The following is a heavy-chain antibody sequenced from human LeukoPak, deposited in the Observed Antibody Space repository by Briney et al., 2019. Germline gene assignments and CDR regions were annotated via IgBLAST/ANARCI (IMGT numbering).Heavy chain of an antibody. CDR2: ISYDGRNK. CDR3: ARVSSSSSWYTDLDY. CDR1: GFTFSSYA. J-gene: IGHJ4*02. D-gene: IGHD6-13*01. Sequence: GGSLRLSCAASGFTFSSYALHWVRQAPGMGLEWVAVISYDGRNKYYADSVKGRFTISRDNSKNTLYLQMNSLRPEDTAVYYCARVSSSSSWYTDLDYWGQGTLVTVSS. V-gene: IGHV3-30*04.